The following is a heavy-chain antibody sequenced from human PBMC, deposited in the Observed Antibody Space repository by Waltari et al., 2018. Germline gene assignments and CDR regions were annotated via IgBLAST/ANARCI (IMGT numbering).Heavy chain of an antibody. Sequence: QLVQSGAEVKKPGSSVIVSCKASGGPFTSFALSWVRQAPGQGLEWMGGIIPRFNTPTYARKFQGRLTVTADESTSTAYMELNSLRSEDSALYYCATRIPSDHSGSFYYYGMDVWGQGTTVTVSS. CDR1: GGPFTSFA. J-gene: IGHJ6*02. CDR3: ATRIPSDHSGSFYYYGMDV. CDR2: IIPRFNTP. D-gene: IGHD6-6*01. V-gene: IGHV1-69*13.